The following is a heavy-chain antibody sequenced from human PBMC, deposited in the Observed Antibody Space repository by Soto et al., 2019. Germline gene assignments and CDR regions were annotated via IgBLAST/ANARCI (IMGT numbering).Heavy chain of an antibody. D-gene: IGHD3-22*01. J-gene: IGHJ6*02. CDR3: ARGGFYDSSGARNYYYYGMNV. V-gene: IGHV1-18*01. CDR2: ISAYDGYT. CDR1: GYTFTSYV. Sequence: ASVKVSCKASGYTFTSYVINWVRQAPGQGLEWLGWISAYDGYTNYAQILQGRVSMTTDTSTKTAYMVLRSLRSDDTAMYYCARGGFYDSSGARNYYYYGMNVWGQGTTVTVSS.